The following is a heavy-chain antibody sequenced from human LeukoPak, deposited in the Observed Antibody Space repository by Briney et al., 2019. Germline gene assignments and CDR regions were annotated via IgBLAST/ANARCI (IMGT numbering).Heavy chain of an antibody. Sequence: ASVKVSCKASGYTFTSYYMHWVRQAPGQGLEWMGIINPGGGSTSYAQKFQGRVTMTRDTSTSTVYMELSSLRSEDTAVYYCARGRDIVLMVYWNWFDPWGQGTLVTVSS. CDR1: GYTFTSYY. CDR2: INPGGGST. CDR3: ARGRDIVLMVYWNWFDP. D-gene: IGHD2-8*01. V-gene: IGHV1-46*01. J-gene: IGHJ5*02.